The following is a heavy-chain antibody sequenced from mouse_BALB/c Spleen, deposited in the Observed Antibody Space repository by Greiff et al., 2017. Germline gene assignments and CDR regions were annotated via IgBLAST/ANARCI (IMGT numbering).Heavy chain of an antibody. J-gene: IGHJ3*01. CDR1: GYTFTDYE. Sequence: QVQLQHSGAELVRPGASVTLSCKASGYTFTDYEMHWVKQTPVHGLEWIGAIDPETGGTAYNQKFKGKATLTADKSSSTAYMELRSLTSEDSAVYYCTRWLLRSWFAYWGQGTLVTVSA. CDR3: TRWLLRSWFAY. V-gene: IGHV1-15*01. D-gene: IGHD2-3*01. CDR2: IDPETGGT.